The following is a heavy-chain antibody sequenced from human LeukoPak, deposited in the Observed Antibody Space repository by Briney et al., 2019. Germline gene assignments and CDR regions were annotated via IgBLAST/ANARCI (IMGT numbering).Heavy chain of an antibody. CDR3: AKDGGFYSGSYSDYYYYYYMDV. V-gene: IGHV3-48*04. Sequence: PGGSLRLSCAASGFTFSSYSMNWVRQAPGKGLEWVSYISSSSSTIYYADSVKGRFTISRDNAKNSLYLQMNSLRAEDTAVYYCAKDGGFYSGSYSDYYYYYYMDVWGKGTTVTVSS. CDR1: GFTFSSYS. CDR2: ISSSSSTI. J-gene: IGHJ6*03. D-gene: IGHD1-26*01.